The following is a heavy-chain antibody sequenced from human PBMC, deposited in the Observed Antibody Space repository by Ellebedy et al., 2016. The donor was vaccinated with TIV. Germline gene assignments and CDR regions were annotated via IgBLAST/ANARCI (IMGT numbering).Heavy chain of an antibody. D-gene: IGHD1-26*01. CDR1: GFTCSSHW. CDR2: IKLDGSDK. CDR3: VRGGGSFDY. V-gene: IGHV3-7*03. Sequence: GDSLKISXAASGFTCSSHWMSWVRQAPGKGLEWVANIKLDGSDKYYVDSVKGRFTISRDNAENSLYLQMNSLRAEDTAVYYCVRGGGSFDYWGQGTLVTVSS. J-gene: IGHJ4*02.